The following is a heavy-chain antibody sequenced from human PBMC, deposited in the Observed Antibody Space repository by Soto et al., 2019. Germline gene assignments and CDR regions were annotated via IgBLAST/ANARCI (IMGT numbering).Heavy chain of an antibody. D-gene: IGHD1-20*01. CDR2: IYYNGNT. CDR1: GVSITSGSYY. CDR3: ARARIRAVYAFAF. J-gene: IGHJ3*01. V-gene: IGHV4-31*03. Sequence: PSETLSFTCTLSGVSITSGSYYWTWVRHHPGKGLEWIGYIYYNGNTYFSPSLKSRLTISIDTSKNKFSLKLSSVTAADTAMYYGARARIRAVYAFAFWGQGTMVTVSS.